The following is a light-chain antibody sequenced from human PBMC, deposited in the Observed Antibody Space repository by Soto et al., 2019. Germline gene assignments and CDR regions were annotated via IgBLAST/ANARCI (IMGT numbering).Light chain of an antibody. Sequence: EIVMTQSPATLSVSPGERATLSCRASQSISSNLAWYQQKPGQAPRRLMFRTSSRATGFPARFSGSGSGTELNLTISSLQSEDFGVYYCQQYNKWPRATFGGGTKVDIK. J-gene: IGKJ4*01. CDR3: QQYNKWPRAT. V-gene: IGKV3-15*01. CDR1: QSISSN. CDR2: RTS.